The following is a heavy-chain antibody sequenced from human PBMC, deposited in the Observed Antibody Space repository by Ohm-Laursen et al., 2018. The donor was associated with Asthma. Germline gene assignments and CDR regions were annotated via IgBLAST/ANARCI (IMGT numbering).Heavy chain of an antibody. J-gene: IGHJ5*02. V-gene: IGHV4-30-4*01. CDR2: IYYSGST. CDR3: ARDHRDSSGYYP. Sequence: TLSLTCIVSGGSISSGDYYWSWIRQPPGKGLEWIGYIYYSGSTYYNPSLKSRVTISVDTSKNQFSLKLSSVTAADTAVYYCARDHRDSSGYYPWGQGTLVTVSS. D-gene: IGHD3-22*01. CDR1: GGSISSGDYY.